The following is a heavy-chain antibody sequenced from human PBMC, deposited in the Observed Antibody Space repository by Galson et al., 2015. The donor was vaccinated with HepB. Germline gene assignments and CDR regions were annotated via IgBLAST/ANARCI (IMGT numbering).Heavy chain of an antibody. V-gene: IGHV3-23*01. Sequence: SLRLSCAASGFTFSDYAMSWVRQAPGKGLEWVSAISGSGRSTYYADSVKGRFTISRDTSRNTVSLQMNGLRADDTAVYYCARDQPPYYYDSSGFYLRHWGQGNRLTVSS. CDR3: ARDQPPYYYDSSGFYLRH. J-gene: IGHJ1*01. CDR2: ISGSGRST. CDR1: GFTFSDYA. D-gene: IGHD3-22*01.